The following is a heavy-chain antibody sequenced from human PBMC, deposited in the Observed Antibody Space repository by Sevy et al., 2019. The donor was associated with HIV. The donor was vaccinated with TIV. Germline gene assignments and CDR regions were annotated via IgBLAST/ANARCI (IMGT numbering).Heavy chain of an antibody. CDR3: ARVAVSYCTNDCYHRFDY. CDR1: GFSFSHYV. V-gene: IGHV3-30-3*01. Sequence: GGSLRLSCAVSGFSFSHYVFHWVRQAPGKGLEWVSLISYDGTYKYYADSVKGRFTISGDNSKNTQYLQMNSLRGNDTAVYYCARVAVSYCTNDCYHRFDYWGPGALVTVSS. D-gene: IGHD2-8*01. CDR2: ISYDGTYK. J-gene: IGHJ4*02.